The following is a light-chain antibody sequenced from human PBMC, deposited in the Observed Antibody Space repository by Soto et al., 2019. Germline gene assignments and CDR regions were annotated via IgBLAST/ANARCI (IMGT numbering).Light chain of an antibody. CDR1: QNIKNY. Sequence: DIQLIQSPSXLSXSIGDRLXISXRASQNIKNYVNWYQQXRGKAPKLLVFAASTLQSGVPSRFTGSGSGTDFTLTISSLLPXXXAXYFCQQSYSHPWTFGQGTTVEI. CDR3: QQSYSHPWT. V-gene: IGKV1-39*01. J-gene: IGKJ1*01. CDR2: AAS.